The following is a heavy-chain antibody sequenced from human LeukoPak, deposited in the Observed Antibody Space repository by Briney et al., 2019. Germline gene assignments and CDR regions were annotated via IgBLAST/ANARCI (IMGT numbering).Heavy chain of an antibody. CDR3: AKGGVGSGKTFDS. Sequence: GGSLRLSCAASGFTFSSYAMSWARQAPGKGLEWVSGISGSGGSTYYADSVKGRFTISRDNSKSTLYLQMNSLRAEDTAMYYCAKGGVGSGKTFDSWGQGTLVTVSS. CDR1: GFTFSSYA. CDR2: ISGSGGST. D-gene: IGHD3-10*01. J-gene: IGHJ4*02. V-gene: IGHV3-23*01.